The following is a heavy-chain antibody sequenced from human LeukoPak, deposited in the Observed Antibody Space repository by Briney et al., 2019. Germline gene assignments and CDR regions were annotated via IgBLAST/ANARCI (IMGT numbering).Heavy chain of an antibody. V-gene: IGHV1-2*02. D-gene: IGHD3-10*01. Sequence: GASVKVSCKASGYTFTAYYTHWVRQAPGQGLEWMGWINPNGGGTQYAQKVQGRVTMTRDTSISTVYMELSRLRSDDTAVYYCARDDRFTMVRGVMVPSYGMDVWGQGTTVTVSS. CDR3: ARDDRFTMVRGVMVPSYGMDV. CDR2: INPNGGGT. CDR1: GYTFTAYY. J-gene: IGHJ6*02.